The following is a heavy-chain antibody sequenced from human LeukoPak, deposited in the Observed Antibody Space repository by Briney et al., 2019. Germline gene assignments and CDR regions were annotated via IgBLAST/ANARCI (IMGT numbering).Heavy chain of an antibody. V-gene: IGHV3-7*03. CDR2: NNEDGSAK. CDR3: ARTATSFYYGSGSYCSY. J-gene: IGHJ4*02. D-gene: IGHD3-10*01. Sequence: GALRLSCAASGFPLGGYWMTWIRQAPGKGLEWLAMNNEDGSAKYYLDSVKGRFTISRDNTKNSLFLQLSSLRADDTAVYYCARTATSFYYGSGSYCSYWGQGTLVTVSS. CDR1: GFPLGGYW.